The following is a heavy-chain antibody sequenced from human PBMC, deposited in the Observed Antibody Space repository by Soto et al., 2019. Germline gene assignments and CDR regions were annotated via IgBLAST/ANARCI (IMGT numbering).Heavy chain of an antibody. CDR1: GFIFSSYA. V-gene: IGHV3-30-3*01. J-gene: IGHJ6*02. CDR3: ARTGLLHGMDV. Sequence: QVQLVESGGGVVQPGRSLRLSCAASGFIFSSYAMHWVRQAPGKGLEWVAVISYDGSNKYYADSVTGRFTISRDNSKNTLYLQMNSLRAEDTAVYYCARTGLLHGMDVWGQGTTVTVSS. D-gene: IGHD2-15*01. CDR2: ISYDGSNK.